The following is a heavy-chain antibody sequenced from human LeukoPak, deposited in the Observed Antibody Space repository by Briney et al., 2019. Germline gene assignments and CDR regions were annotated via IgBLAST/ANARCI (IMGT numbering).Heavy chain of an antibody. D-gene: IGHD4-17*01. CDR2: IYSGGTT. CDR1: GFTFINYG. J-gene: IGHJ4*02. CDR3: ARDTNGDHYFDY. Sequence: GGSLRLSCAASGFTFINYGMYWVRQAPGKGLEWVSVIYSGGTTYYADSVKGRFTISRDNSKNTLYLQMNSLRAEDTAVYYCARDTNGDHYFDYWGQGALVTVSS. V-gene: IGHV3-53*01.